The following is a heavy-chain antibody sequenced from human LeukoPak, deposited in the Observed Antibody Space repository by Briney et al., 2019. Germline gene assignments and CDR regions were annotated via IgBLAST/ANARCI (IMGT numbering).Heavy chain of an antibody. V-gene: IGHV1-3*01. Sequence: GASVKVSCKASGYTFTSYAMHWVRQAPGQRLEWMGWINAGNGNTKYSQKFQGRVTITRDTSASTAYMELSSLRSEDTAVYYCARDISLVVGATDYWGQGTLVTVSS. CDR3: ARDISLVVGATDY. J-gene: IGHJ4*02. D-gene: IGHD1-26*01. CDR2: INAGNGNT. CDR1: GYTFTSYA.